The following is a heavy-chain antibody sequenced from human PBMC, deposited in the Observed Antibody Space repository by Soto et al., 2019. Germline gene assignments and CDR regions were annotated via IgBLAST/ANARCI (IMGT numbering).Heavy chain of an antibody. D-gene: IGHD5-18*01. Sequence: QLQLQESGPGLVKPSETLSLTCTVSGGSISSSSYYWGWIRQPPGKGLEWIGSIYYSGSTYYNPSPKSRVTISVDPSTNQSSLQLSSVTAADTAVYYCASHPGYGLYSFDYWGQGTLVTVSS. CDR3: ASHPGYGLYSFDY. CDR1: GGSISSSSYY. CDR2: IYYSGST. V-gene: IGHV4-39*01. J-gene: IGHJ4*02.